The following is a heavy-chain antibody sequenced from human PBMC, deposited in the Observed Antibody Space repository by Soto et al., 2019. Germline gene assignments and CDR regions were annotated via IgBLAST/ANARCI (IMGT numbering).Heavy chain of an antibody. Sequence: SQTLSLTCAISGDRVSSNSAAWNWIRQSPSRGLEWLGRTYYRSKWYNDYAVSVKSRITINPDTSKNQFSLQLNSVTPEDTAVYYCARQRRANLLSKRYYYYGMDVWGQGTTVTVSS. CDR1: GDRVSSNSAA. CDR2: TYYRSKWYN. V-gene: IGHV6-1*01. D-gene: IGHD6-25*01. CDR3: ARQRRANLLSKRYYYYGMDV. J-gene: IGHJ6*02.